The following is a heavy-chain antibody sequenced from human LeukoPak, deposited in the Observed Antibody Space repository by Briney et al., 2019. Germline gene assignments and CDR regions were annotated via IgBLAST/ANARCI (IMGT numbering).Heavy chain of an antibody. Sequence: GGSLRLSCAASGFTVSSNYMSWVRQAPGKGLEWVSLIYFGGTTYYADSVRGRFTISRDNSKNTLYLQMNSLRPEDTAVYYCARGSNSAFDFWGQGTLVTVSS. CDR1: GFTVSSNY. CDR2: IYFGGTT. V-gene: IGHV3-53*01. D-gene: IGHD4-23*01. J-gene: IGHJ4*02. CDR3: ARGSNSAFDF.